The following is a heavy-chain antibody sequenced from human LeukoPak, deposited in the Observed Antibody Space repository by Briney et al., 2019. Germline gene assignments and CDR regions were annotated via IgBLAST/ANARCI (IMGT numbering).Heavy chain of an antibody. Sequence: GGSLRLSCAASGFTFNNYDMHWVRQAPGKGLEWVALVRYDGSTKYYADSVKGRFSISRDNSKNTLYLQMNSLRAEDTAVYYCAKGQGNSCLDYWGQGTLVTVSS. CDR2: VRYDGSTK. D-gene: IGHD6-13*01. CDR1: GFTFNNYD. CDR3: AKGQGNSCLDY. J-gene: IGHJ4*02. V-gene: IGHV3-30*02.